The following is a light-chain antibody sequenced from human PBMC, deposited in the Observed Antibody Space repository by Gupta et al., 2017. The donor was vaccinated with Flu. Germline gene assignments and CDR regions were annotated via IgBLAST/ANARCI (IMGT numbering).Light chain of an antibody. Sequence: QSALTQPASVPGSPGQSITISCTGTSSDVGGSTYVSWYQQHPGKAPKLMIYDVSNRPSGVSSRFSGSKSGNTASLTISGLEAEDESDYYCSSYTSTNTFYVFGTGTKVTVL. V-gene: IGLV2-14*01. J-gene: IGLJ1*01. CDR3: SSYTSTNTFYV. CDR1: SSDVGGSTY. CDR2: DVS.